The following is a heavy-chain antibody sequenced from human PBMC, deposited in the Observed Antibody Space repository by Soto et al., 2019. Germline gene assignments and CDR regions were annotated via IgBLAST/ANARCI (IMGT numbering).Heavy chain of an antibody. J-gene: IGHJ4*02. Sequence: QVQLQESGPGLVKPSQTLSLTCTVSGGSISSGGYYWSWIRQHPGKGLEWIGYIYYSGSTYYNPSLKSRVTISVDTSKNQFPLKLSSVTAADTAVHYCARGQWLAPTNFDYWGQGTLVTVSS. CDR2: IYYSGST. CDR3: ARGQWLAPTNFDY. D-gene: IGHD6-19*01. CDR1: GGSISSGGYY. V-gene: IGHV4-31*03.